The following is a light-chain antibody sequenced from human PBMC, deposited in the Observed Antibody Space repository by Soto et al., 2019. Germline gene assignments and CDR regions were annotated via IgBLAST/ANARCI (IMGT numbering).Light chain of an antibody. Sequence: QSALTQPASVSGSPGQSITISCTGTSRDIGGYNYVSWHQQHPGKAPKVIITEVSNRPSGVSDRFSGSIFGNKAALTITGAQADDESDYYCMLYMGSGIAVFGGGTQLTVL. V-gene: IGLV2-14*01. CDR3: MLYMGSGIAV. J-gene: IGLJ7*01. CDR1: SRDIGGYNY. CDR2: EVS.